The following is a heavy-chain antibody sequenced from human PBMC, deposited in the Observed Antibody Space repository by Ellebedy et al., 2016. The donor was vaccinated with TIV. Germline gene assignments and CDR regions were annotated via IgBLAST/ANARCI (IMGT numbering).Heavy chain of an antibody. Sequence: GESLKISCAASGFTFSSYSMNWVRQAPGKGLEWVSYISSSSSTIYYADSVRGRFTISRDKAKKSVYLQMNSLRVEDTAVYYCARDAMMWIFDSWGQGTLVTVSS. CDR3: ARDAMMWIFDS. CDR1: GFTFSSYS. J-gene: IGHJ4*02. V-gene: IGHV3-48*01. D-gene: IGHD2-2*01. CDR2: ISSSSSTI.